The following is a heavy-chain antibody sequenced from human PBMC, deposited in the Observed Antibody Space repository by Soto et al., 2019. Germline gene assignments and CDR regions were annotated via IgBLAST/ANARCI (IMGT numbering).Heavy chain of an antibody. CDR3: ANVPIWCSSTSCYTEGFDY. D-gene: IGHD2-2*02. CDR2: ISAGGST. CDR1: GFTFSDYA. Sequence: EVQLLDSGGGLVQPGGSLRLSCTASGFTFSDYAMSWVRQPPGKGLEWVSVISAGGSTYYAESVKGRFTVSRANSKNTLYLQMNSLRAEDTAVYYCANVPIWCSSTSCYTEGFDYWGQGTLVTVSS. V-gene: IGHV3-23*01. J-gene: IGHJ4*02.